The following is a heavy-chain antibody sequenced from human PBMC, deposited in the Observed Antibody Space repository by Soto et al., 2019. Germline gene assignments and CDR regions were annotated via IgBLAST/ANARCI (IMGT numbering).Heavy chain of an antibody. D-gene: IGHD3-22*01. Sequence: ASVKVSCKASGCTFTSYGISWVRQAPGQGLEWMGWISAYNGNTNYAQKLQGRVTMTTDTSTSTDYMELRSLRSDDTAVYYCARGTGLVVITERTFDYWGQRTLVTVSS. CDR2: ISAYNGNT. J-gene: IGHJ4*02. CDR3: ARGTGLVVITERTFDY. V-gene: IGHV1-18*01. CDR1: GCTFTSYG.